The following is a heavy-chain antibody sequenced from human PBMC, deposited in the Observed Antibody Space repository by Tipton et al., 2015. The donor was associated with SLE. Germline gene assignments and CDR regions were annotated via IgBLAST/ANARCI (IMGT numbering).Heavy chain of an antibody. V-gene: IGHV4-39*07. CDR1: GGSISTGGDS. D-gene: IGHD4-17*01. CDR3: GRHGYGDYGIDY. CDR2: MFYGGSA. Sequence: TLSLTCTVSGGSISTGGDSWGWIRQPPGKGLEWIGSMFYGGSAYYNPSLKSRVTISEDRSKNQFSLRLTSVTAADTAVYFCGRHGYGDYGIDYWGQGTLVTVSS. J-gene: IGHJ4*02.